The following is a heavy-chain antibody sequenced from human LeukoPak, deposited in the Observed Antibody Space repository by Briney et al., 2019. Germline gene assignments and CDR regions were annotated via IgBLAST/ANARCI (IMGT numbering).Heavy chain of an antibody. CDR3: ATYCSSTSCYGIKRGNFDY. J-gene: IGHJ4*02. D-gene: IGHD2-2*01. V-gene: IGHV1-24*01. CDR2: FDPEDGET. CDR1: GGTFSSYA. Sequence: GASVKVSCKASGGTFSSYAISWVRQAPGQGLEWMGGFDPEDGETIYAQKFQGRVTMTEDTSTDTAYMELSSLRSEDTAVYYCATYCSSTSCYGIKRGNFDYWGQGTLVTVSS.